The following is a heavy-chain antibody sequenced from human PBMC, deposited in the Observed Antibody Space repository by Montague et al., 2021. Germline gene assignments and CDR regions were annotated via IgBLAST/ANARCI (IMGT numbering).Heavy chain of an antibody. J-gene: IGHJ4*02. Sequence: SVKVSCKASGYSFTDYYLHWVRQAPGQGFEWMGRINPSSGSTRYAQKFQGRITMTRDTSTAIVFMELSGLRSGETAVYYCAKEWGFESYDSSGFVDWGQGTLVTVS. CDR1: GYSFTDYY. V-gene: IGHV1-46*01. D-gene: IGHD6-25*01. CDR3: AKEWGFESYDSSGFVD. CDR2: INPSSGST.